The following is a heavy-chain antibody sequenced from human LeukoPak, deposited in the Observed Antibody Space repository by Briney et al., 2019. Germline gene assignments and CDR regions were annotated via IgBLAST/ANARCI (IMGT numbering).Heavy chain of an antibody. Sequence: GGSLRLSCAASGFTFSSYEMNWVRQAPGKGLEWVSYISSSGSTIYYAGSVKGRFTISRDNAKNSLYLQMDSLRAEDTAVYYCAELGITMIGGVWGKGTTVTISS. CDR3: AELGITMIGGV. J-gene: IGHJ6*04. CDR2: ISSSGSTI. V-gene: IGHV3-48*03. D-gene: IGHD3-10*02. CDR1: GFTFSSYE.